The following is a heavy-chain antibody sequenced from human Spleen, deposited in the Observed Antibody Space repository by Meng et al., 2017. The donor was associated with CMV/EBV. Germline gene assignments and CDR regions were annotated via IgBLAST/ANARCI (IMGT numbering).Heavy chain of an antibody. J-gene: IGHJ5*02. CDR2: INAYTGDT. D-gene: IGHD3-9*01. CDR1: GYTFTGYY. CDR3: ARGTYILEADNWLDP. V-gene: IGHV1-2*02. Sequence: ASVKVSCKTSGYTFTGYYMHWVRQAPGQGLEWMGWINAYTGDTKFAQKFQGRVTMTGDTSITTAYMELSRLTSDDTAIYYCARGTYILEADNWLDPWGQGTLVTVSS.